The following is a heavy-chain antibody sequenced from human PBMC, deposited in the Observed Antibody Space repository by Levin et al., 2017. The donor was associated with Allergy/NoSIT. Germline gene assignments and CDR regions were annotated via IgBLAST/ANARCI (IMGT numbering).Heavy chain of an antibody. D-gene: IGHD2-15*01. CDR1: GGTFSSYA. CDR2: IIPIFGTA. Sequence: SVKVSCKASGGTFSSYAISWVRQAPGQGLEWMGGIIPIFGTANYAQKFQGRVTITADESTSTAYMELSSLRSEDTAVYYCASVFGGSCYSRGGYYFDYWGQGTLVTVSS. V-gene: IGHV1-69*13. CDR3: ASVFGGSCYSRGGYYFDY. J-gene: IGHJ4*02.